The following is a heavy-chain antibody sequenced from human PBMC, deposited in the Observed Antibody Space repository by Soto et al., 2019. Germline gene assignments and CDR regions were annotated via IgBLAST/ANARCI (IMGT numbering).Heavy chain of an antibody. Sequence: SQTLSLTCAISGDSVSSNSAAWNWVRRSPSRGLEWLGRTYYRSKWYDDYAVSVKSRITISPDTSKNQFSLHLKSVTPEDTAVYYCARGAGRGYCSGNTCYSPYNYYGMDVWGQGTTVTVSS. CDR2: TYYRSKWYD. D-gene: IGHD2-15*01. CDR1: GDSVSSNSAA. V-gene: IGHV6-1*01. CDR3: ARGAGRGYCSGNTCYSPYNYYGMDV. J-gene: IGHJ6*02.